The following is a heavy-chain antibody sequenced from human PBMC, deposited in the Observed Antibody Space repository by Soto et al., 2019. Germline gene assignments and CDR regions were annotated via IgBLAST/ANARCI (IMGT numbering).Heavy chain of an antibody. CDR1: GYTFTDYY. V-gene: IGHV1-2*02. CDR2: LKPSTGDT. Sequence: ASVKVSCKASGYTFTDYYIHWVRQAPGQGFEWLGWLKPSTGDTNYAQKFQGRVTMTGDTSITTAYLELFSLTSDDTALYFCARSIVGTTKQINWFAPWGQGTLDNVS. D-gene: IGHD1-26*01. J-gene: IGHJ5*02. CDR3: ARSIVGTTKQINWFAP.